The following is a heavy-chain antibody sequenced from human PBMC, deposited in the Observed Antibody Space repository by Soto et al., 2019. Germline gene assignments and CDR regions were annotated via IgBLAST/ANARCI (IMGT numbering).Heavy chain of an antibody. D-gene: IGHD6-13*01. CDR1: GASFTGHY. CDR2: MNHLGSS. J-gene: IGHJ4*02. V-gene: IGHV4-34*01. Sequence: QVQLQQWGAGLLKPSATLSLTCTVHGASFTGHYWSWVRQSPGKGLEWIGEMNHLGSSNYNPSLKSRVTLSVDTSKKQFSLNLRSVTAVDTDVYFCGGAEAGPNKYWGQGNLVTVSS. CDR3: GGAEAGPNKY.